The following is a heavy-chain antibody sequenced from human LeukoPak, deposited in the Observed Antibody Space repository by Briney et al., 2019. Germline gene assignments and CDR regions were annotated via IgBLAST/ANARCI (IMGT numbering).Heavy chain of an antibody. CDR1: GYSFTSYG. D-gene: IGHD3-10*01. J-gene: IGHJ4*02. V-gene: IGHV1-18*01. CDR3: ARDLGNYFHF. Sequence: ASVKVSCKASGYSFTSYGISWVRQAPGQGLEWMGWISAHNGNTKYAQEVQGRVTMTTDTSTSTAYLEMRSLRSDDTAVYYCARDLGNYFHFWGQGTLVTVSS. CDR2: ISAHNGNT.